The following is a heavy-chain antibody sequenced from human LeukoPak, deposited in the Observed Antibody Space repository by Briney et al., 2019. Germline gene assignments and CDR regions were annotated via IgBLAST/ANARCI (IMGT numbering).Heavy chain of an antibody. J-gene: IGHJ6*03. CDR1: GFTFSSYS. D-gene: IGHD2-2*01. CDR2: ISSSSSYI. Sequence: PGGSLRLSCAASGFTFSSYSMNWVRQAPGKGLEWVSSISSSSSYIYYADSVKGRFTISRDNAKNLLYLQMNSLRAEDTAVYYCARLRREGYCSSTSCSYYYYMDVWGKGTTVTVSS. CDR3: ARLRREGYCSSTSCSYYYYMDV. V-gene: IGHV3-21*01.